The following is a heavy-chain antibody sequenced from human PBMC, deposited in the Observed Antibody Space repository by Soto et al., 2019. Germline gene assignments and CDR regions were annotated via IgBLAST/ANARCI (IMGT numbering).Heavy chain of an antibody. CDR3: ARGGSSSIFIPGWFDP. V-gene: IGHV4-39*01. CDR2: IYYSGST. J-gene: IGHJ5*02. Sequence: QLQLQESGPGLVKPSETLSLTCTVSGGSISSSSYYWGWIRQPPGKGLEWIGSIYYSGSTYYNPSPKSRVTISVDTSKHQFSLKLSSVTAADTAVYYCARGGSSSIFIPGWFDPWGQGTLVTVSS. D-gene: IGHD6-6*01. CDR1: GGSISSSSYY.